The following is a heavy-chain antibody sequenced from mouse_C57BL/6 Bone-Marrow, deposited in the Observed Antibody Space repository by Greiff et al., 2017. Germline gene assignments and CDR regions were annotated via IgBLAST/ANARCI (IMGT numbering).Heavy chain of an antibody. CDR2: IDPENGDT. J-gene: IGHJ2*01. D-gene: IGHD2-1*01. Sequence: EVQLQQSGAELVRPGASVKLSCTASGFNIKDDYMHWVKQRPEQGLEWIGWIDPENGDTEYASKFQGKATITADPSSNTAYLQLSSLTSEDTAVYYCTTDGNYVEYYFDYWGQGTTLTVSS. CDR3: TTDGNYVEYYFDY. V-gene: IGHV14-4*01. CDR1: GFNIKDDY.